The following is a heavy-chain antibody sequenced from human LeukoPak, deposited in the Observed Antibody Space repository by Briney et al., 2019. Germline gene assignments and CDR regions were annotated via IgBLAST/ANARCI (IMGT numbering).Heavy chain of an antibody. D-gene: IGHD2-15*01. CDR3: ARGAKKLGYCSGGSCYSKSLDY. CDR1: GGSISSYY. J-gene: IGHJ4*02. Sequence: SETLSLTCTVSGGSISSYYWSWIRQPPGKGLEWIGYIYYSGSTNYNPSLKSRVTISVDTSKNQFSLKLSSVTAADTAVYYCARGAKKLGYCSGGSCYSKSLDYWGQGTLVTVSS. V-gene: IGHV4-59*12. CDR2: IYYSGST.